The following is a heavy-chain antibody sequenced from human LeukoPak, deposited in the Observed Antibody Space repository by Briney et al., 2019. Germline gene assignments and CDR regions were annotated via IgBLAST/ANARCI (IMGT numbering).Heavy chain of an antibody. J-gene: IGHJ5*02. CDR1: GYTFTAYY. CDR3: MRNNYGVNWFDP. Sequence: GASVKVSCKASGYTFTAYYVHWVRQAPGQALEWMGWINPNSGDTGYAQTFQGRVTMTRDTSINTAYMELSRLTSDDTAVYYCMRNNYGVNWFDPWGQGTLVTVSS. CDR2: INPNSGDT. D-gene: IGHD5-24*01. V-gene: IGHV1-2*02.